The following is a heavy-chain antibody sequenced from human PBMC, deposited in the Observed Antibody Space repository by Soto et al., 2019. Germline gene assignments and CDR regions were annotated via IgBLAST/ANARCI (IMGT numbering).Heavy chain of an antibody. V-gene: IGHV1-8*01. D-gene: IGHD1-1*01. J-gene: IGHJ4*02. CDR3: ARYIHGQGWKV. CDR2: MRANSGDR. Sequence: QVQLVQSGAEVKKPGASVKVSCKPSGDTFTNFDLNWVRQAAGKGLEWLGWMRANSGDRGHAQKFRDRVRLTRDTWLSRSCVERISKRARVASVFYSARYIHGQGWKVWGLGTLVIVSS. CDR1: GDTFTNFD.